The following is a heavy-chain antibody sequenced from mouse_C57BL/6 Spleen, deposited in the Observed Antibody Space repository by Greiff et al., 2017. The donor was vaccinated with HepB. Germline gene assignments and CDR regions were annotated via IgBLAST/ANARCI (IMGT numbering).Heavy chain of an antibody. J-gene: IGHJ2*01. CDR2: IYPGDGDT. D-gene: IGHD1-1*01. Sequence: QVQLKESGPELVKPGASVKISCKASGYAFSSSWMNWVKQRPGKGLEWIGRIYPGDGDTNYNGKFKGKATLTADKSSSTAYMQLSSLTSEDSAVYFCARSNPGSSYYFDYWGQGTTLTVSS. V-gene: IGHV1-82*01. CDR3: ARSNPGSSYYFDY. CDR1: GYAFSSSW.